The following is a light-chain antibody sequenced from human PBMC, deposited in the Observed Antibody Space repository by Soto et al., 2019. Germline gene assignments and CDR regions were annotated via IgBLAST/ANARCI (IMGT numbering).Light chain of an antibody. CDR3: QQGNTWPWT. J-gene: IGKJ1*01. CDR1: QSVSTK. CDR2: GAS. Sequence: EILMTQSPATLSVSPGETATLSCRASQSVSTKLAWYQQKPGRAPRLLINGASTRATGIPGRFSGSGSGTDSTLIISSLEPEDFAFYYCQQGNTWPWTFGQGTKVDIK. V-gene: IGKV3D-15*01.